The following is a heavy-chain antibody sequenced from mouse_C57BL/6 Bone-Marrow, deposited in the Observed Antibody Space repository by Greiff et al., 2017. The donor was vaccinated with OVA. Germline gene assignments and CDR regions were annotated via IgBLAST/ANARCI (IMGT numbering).Heavy chain of an antibody. CDR3: ARGSMVTTIYYFDY. V-gene: IGHV1-72*01. Sequence: VQLQQPGAELVKPGASVKLSCKASGYTFTSYWMHWVKQRPGRGLEWIGRIDPNSGGTKYNEKFKSKATLTVDKPSRTAYMQLSSLTSEHSAVYYCARGSMVTTIYYFDYWGQGTTLTVSS. CDR2: IDPNSGGT. CDR1: GYTFTSYW. J-gene: IGHJ2*01. D-gene: IGHD2-2*01.